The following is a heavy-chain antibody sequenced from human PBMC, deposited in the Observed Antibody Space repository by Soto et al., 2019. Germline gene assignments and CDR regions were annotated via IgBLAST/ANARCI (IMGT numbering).Heavy chain of an antibody. J-gene: IGHJ4*02. V-gene: IGHV3-48*02. Sequence: GGSLRLSCAASGFTFNTYNMNWVRQAPGKGLEWVSYISSSSTTIYYADSVKGRFTISRDNAKNSLYLQMNSLRDEDTAVYYCVRDDSSGYYFDYWGQGTLVTVSS. D-gene: IGHD3-22*01. CDR2: ISSSSTTI. CDR3: VRDDSSGYYFDY. CDR1: GFTFNTYN.